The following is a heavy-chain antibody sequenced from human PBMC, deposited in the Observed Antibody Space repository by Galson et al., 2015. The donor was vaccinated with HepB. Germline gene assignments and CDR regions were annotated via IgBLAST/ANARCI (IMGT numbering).Heavy chain of an antibody. J-gene: IGHJ2*01. Sequence: SLKVSCTASGYTFTNYAISWVRQAPGQGLEWIGWISVYNGNTNYVQNFQGRVTMTTDTSTSTAYMELRSLRSDDTAVYYCARDRVYGDYDLYWYFYRWGRGTLVTVSS. V-gene: IGHV1-18*01. CDR1: GYTFTNYA. CDR3: ARDRVYGDYDLYWYFYR. D-gene: IGHD4-17*01. CDR2: ISVYNGNT.